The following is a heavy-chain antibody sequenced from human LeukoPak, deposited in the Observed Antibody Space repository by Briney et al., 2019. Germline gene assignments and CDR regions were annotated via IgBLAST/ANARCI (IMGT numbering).Heavy chain of an antibody. CDR2: IIPMFGSA. V-gene: IGHV1-69*13. CDR3: ARTGCSGDSCYYYFDY. J-gene: IGHJ4*02. D-gene: IGHD2-15*01. CDR1: GGTFSSYA. Sequence: SVKVSCKASGGTFSSYAISWVRQAPGQGLEWMGGIIPMFGSANSAQKFQGRVTITADESTSTAYMELSSLRSEDTAVYYCARTGCSGDSCYYYFDYWGQGTLVTVSS.